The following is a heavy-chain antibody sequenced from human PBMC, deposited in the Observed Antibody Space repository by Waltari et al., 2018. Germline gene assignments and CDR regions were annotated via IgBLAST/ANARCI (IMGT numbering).Heavy chain of an antibody. Sequence: EVQLVESGGGLVQPGGSPRLSCAASGFTFSSYWMSWVRQAPGKGLEWVANIKQDGSGKYYVDSVKGRFTISRDNAKNSLYLQMNSLRAEDTAVYYCARVITFGGVIVNAFDIWGQGTMVTVSS. V-gene: IGHV3-7*01. CDR3: ARVITFGGVIVNAFDI. D-gene: IGHD3-16*02. CDR1: GFTFSSYW. CDR2: IKQDGSGK. J-gene: IGHJ3*02.